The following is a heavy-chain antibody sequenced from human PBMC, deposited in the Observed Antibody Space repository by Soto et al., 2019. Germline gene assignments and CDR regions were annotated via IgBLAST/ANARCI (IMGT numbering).Heavy chain of an antibody. V-gene: IGHV3-33*01. D-gene: IGHD1-26*01. J-gene: IGHJ6*02. CDR3: AREPVGPDYAMDV. CDR2: LGFDGGGR. CDR1: GFDFSTYG. Sequence: QMQLVESGGSVVQPGTSLRLSCAASGFDFSTYGMHWVRQTPGKGLEWVAVLGFDGGGRYYADSVKGRFTISRDNSKKMLYLQMDSLRAEDTALYYCAREPVGPDYAMDVWGQGTTVPVSS.